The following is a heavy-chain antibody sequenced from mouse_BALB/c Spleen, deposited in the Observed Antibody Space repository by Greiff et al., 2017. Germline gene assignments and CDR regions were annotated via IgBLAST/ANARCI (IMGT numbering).Heavy chain of an antibody. D-gene: IGHD2-1*01. V-gene: IGHV3-2*02. CDR2: ISYSGST. Sequence: DVKLVESGPGLVKPSQSLSLTCTVTGYSITSDYAWNWIRQFPGNKLEWMGYISYSGSTSYNPSLKSRISITRDTSKNQFFLQLNSVTTEDTATYYCARGNLPFAYWGQGTLVTVSA. J-gene: IGHJ3*01. CDR3: ARGNLPFAY. CDR1: GYSITSDYA.